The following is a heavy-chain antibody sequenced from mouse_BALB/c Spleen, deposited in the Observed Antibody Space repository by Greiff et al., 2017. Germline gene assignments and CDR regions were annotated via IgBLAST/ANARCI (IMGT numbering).Heavy chain of an antibody. CDR3: ALYGSVFDY. J-gene: IGHJ2*01. D-gene: IGHD1-1*01. V-gene: IGHV1-4*02. CDR2: INPSSGYT. CDR1: GFTFTSYT. Sequence: VQLQQSAAELARPGASVKMSCKASGFTFTSYTMHWVKQRPGQGLEWIGYINPSSGYTEYNQKFKDKATLTADKSSSTAYMQLSSLTSEDSAVYYCALYGSVFDYWGQGTTLTVSS.